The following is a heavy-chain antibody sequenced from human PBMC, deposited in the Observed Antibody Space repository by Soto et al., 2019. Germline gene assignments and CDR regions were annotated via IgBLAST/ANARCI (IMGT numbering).Heavy chain of an antibody. CDR1: GGSISSSNW. J-gene: IGHJ4*02. Sequence: QVQLQESGPGLVKPSGTLSLTCAVSGGSISSSNWWSWVRQPPGKGLEWIGEIYHSGSTNYNPSLKSRVTISVDKSKNQCSLKLSSVTAGDTAVYYCARGLSTSVYSSGWSDRFDHWGQGTLVTVSS. CDR3: ARGLSTSVYSSGWSDRFDH. D-gene: IGHD6-19*01. V-gene: IGHV4-4*02. CDR2: IYHSGST.